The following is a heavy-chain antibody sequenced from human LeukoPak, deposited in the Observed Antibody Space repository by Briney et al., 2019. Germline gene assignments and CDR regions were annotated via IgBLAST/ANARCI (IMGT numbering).Heavy chain of an antibody. CDR3: ARHWETSSWYVDY. Sequence: PSETLSLTSTVSGGSISSYYWSWIRQPPGKGLEWIGYIYYSGSTHYNPSLKSRVTISLDTSKNQLSLKVSSVTAADTAVYYCARHWETSSWYVDYWGQGTLVTVSS. CDR2: IYYSGST. CDR1: GGSISSYY. J-gene: IGHJ4*02. V-gene: IGHV4-59*08. D-gene: IGHD6-13*01.